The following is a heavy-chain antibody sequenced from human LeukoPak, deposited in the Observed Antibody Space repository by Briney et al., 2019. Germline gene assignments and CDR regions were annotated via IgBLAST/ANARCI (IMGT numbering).Heavy chain of an antibody. Sequence: SETLSLTYTVSGGSISSYYWSWIRQPPGKGLEWIGYIYYSGSTNYNPSLKSRVTISVDTSKNQFSLKLSSVTAADTAVYYCARHVHYYDSSGYYGFDYWGQGTLVTVSS. V-gene: IGHV4-59*08. J-gene: IGHJ4*02. D-gene: IGHD3-22*01. CDR1: GGSISSYY. CDR2: IYYSGST. CDR3: ARHVHYYDSSGYYGFDY.